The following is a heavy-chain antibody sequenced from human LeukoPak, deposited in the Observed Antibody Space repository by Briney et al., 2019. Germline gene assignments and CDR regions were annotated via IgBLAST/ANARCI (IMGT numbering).Heavy chain of an antibody. Sequence: GGSLRLSCAASGFTFSSYAMSWVRQAPGKGLEWVSAISGSGGSTYYADSVKGRFTISRDNSKNTLYLQMNSQRAEDTAVYYCAKVITFGGVTGAHIDYWGQGTLVTVSS. CDR2: ISGSGGST. J-gene: IGHJ4*02. V-gene: IGHV3-23*01. D-gene: IGHD3-16*01. CDR3: AKVITFGGVTGAHIDY. CDR1: GFTFSSYA.